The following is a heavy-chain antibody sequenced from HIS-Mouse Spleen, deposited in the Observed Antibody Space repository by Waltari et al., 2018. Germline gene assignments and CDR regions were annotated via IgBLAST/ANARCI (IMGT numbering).Heavy chain of an antibody. Sequence: QVQLVESGGGVVQPGRSLRLSCAASGFTFSSYGMHWVRQAPGRGVKWVAVKSYDGGNKYYADAVKGRFTISRESSKNTLYLQMNSLRAEDTAVYYCAKDKHHAFDYWGQGTLVTVSS. CDR1: GFTFSSYG. J-gene: IGHJ4*02. CDR3: AKDKHHAFDY. V-gene: IGHV3-30*18. CDR2: KSYDGGNK.